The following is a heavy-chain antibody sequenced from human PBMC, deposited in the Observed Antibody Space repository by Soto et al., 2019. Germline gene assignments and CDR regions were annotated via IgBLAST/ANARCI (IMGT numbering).Heavy chain of an antibody. J-gene: IGHJ6*02. V-gene: IGHV1-18*01. CDR1: GYTFTSYG. CDR2: ISAYNGNT. CDR3: AREGRSGSYSDYYYYYGMDV. Sequence: GASVKVSCKASGYTFTSYGISWVRQAPGQGLEWMGWISAYNGNTNYAQKLQGRVTMTTDTSTSTAYMELRSLRSDDTAVYYCAREGRSGSYSDYYYYYGMDVWGQGTTVTVSS. D-gene: IGHD1-26*01.